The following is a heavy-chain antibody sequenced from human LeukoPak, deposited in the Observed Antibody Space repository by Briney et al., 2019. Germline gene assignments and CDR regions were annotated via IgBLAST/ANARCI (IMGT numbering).Heavy chain of an antibody. V-gene: IGHV4-59*01. Sequence: SETLSLTCTVSGGSISSYYWSWIRQRPGKGLEWIGYIYYSGSTNYNPSLKSRVTISVDTSKNQFSLKLSSVTAADTAVYYCARGQRGEMATILPDYWGQGTLVTVSS. CDR2: IYYSGST. CDR1: GGSISSYY. CDR3: ARGQRGEMATILPDY. J-gene: IGHJ4*02. D-gene: IGHD5-24*01.